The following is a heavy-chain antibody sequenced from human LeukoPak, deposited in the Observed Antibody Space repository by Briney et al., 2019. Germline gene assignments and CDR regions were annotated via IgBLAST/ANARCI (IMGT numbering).Heavy chain of an antibody. Sequence: GGSLRLSCAASGFTFSTYAMSWVRQAPGKGLEWVSLISGSGGGTYYANSVKGRFTISRDNSKNTLYLQIDSLRTEDTAVYYCAKERATTTTFDYWGQRTVLSVSS. V-gene: IGHV3-23*01. D-gene: IGHD1-26*01. CDR3: AKERATTTTFDY. CDR2: ISGSGGGT. CDR1: GFTFSTYA. J-gene: IGHJ4*02.